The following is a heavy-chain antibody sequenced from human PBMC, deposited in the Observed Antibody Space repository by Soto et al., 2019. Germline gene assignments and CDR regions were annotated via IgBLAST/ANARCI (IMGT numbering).Heavy chain of an antibody. Sequence: QVQLVQSGAEVKKPGASVKVSCKASGYTFTSYAMHWVRQAPGQRLEWMGWINAGNGNTKYSQKFQVRVTITRDTSASTAYMELSSLRSEDTAVYYCASSYSNYALLYYYYYGMDVWGQGTTVTVSS. CDR2: INAGNGNT. J-gene: IGHJ6*02. CDR3: ASSYSNYALLYYYYYGMDV. V-gene: IGHV1-3*01. D-gene: IGHD4-4*01. CDR1: GYTFTSYA.